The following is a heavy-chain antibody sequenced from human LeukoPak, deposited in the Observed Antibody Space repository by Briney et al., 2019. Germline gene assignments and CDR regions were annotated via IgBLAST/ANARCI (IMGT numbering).Heavy chain of an antibody. V-gene: IGHV4-59*01. CDR1: GGSISSYY. CDR3: ARATPWLLPGY. J-gene: IGHJ4*02. D-gene: IGHD3-22*01. CDR2: IYDTGNT. Sequence: PSETLSLTCTVYGGSISSYYWSCVRQPPGKGLEWIGHIYDTGNTNYNPSLESRVTISVDTSKNQFSLRLTSVTAADTAVYFCARATPWLLPGYWGQGTLVTVSS.